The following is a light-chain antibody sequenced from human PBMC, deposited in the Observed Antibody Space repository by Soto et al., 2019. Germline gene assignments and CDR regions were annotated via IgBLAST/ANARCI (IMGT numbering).Light chain of an antibody. CDR2: ASS. CDR3: QQSYSTILT. CDR1: QTISNY. V-gene: IGKV1-39*01. Sequence: DIQMTQSPSSLSASLGDRVTITCRASQTISNYLNWYQQKPGKAPKLLIYASSTLQRGVPSRFSGSGSGTDFTLTISSLQPEDFGTYYCQQSYSTILTFGGGTKVEIK. J-gene: IGKJ4*01.